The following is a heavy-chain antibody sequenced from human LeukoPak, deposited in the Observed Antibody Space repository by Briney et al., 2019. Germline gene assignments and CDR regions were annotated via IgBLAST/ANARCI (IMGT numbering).Heavy chain of an antibody. CDR2: ISAYNGNT. D-gene: IGHD6-19*01. CDR1: GYTFISYG. V-gene: IGHV1-18*01. CDR3: ARGEALYTSGWIDY. Sequence: ASVKVSCKVSGYTFISYGISWVRQAPGQGLEWMGWISAYNGNTKYAQKVQGRVTMTTDTSTSTAYLELRSLRSDDTAVYYCARGEALYTSGWIDYWGQGTLVTVSS. J-gene: IGHJ4*02.